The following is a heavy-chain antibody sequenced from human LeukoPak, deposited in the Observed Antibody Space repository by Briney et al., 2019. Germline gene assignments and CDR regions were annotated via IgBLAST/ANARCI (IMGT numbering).Heavy chain of an antibody. CDR1: GFPLSSYW. CDR3: ARINGYNYYFDY. D-gene: IGHD5-24*01. CDR2: IKLDGSET. Sequence: GGSLRLSCAASGFPLSSYWMTWVRQAPGKGLEWVANIKLDGSETYYVDSVKGRFTISRDDAKNSLYLQMNSLRAEDTAVYYCARINGYNYYFDYWGQGTLVTVSS. J-gene: IGHJ4*02. V-gene: IGHV3-7*01.